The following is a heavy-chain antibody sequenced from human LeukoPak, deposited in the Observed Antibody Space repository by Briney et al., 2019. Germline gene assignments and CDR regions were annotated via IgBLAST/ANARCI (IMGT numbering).Heavy chain of an antibody. Sequence: RPGGSQRLSCAASGFTFSSHWMRWVRQAPGKGLEWVANIKQDGSEKYYVDSVKGRFTISRDNAKNSLHLQMNSLRAEDTAVYYCARGSRYYYDSSAIDYWGQGTLVTVSS. CDR1: GFTFSSHW. D-gene: IGHD3-22*01. J-gene: IGHJ4*02. CDR3: ARGSRYYYDSSAIDY. CDR2: IKQDGSEK. V-gene: IGHV3-7*02.